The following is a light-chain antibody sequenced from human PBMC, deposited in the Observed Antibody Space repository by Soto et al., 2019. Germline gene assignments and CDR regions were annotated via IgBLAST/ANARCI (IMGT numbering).Light chain of an antibody. CDR3: QQYGYSFWT. J-gene: IGKJ1*01. CDR2: SAS. V-gene: IGKV3-20*01. Sequence: IVWTRSPGTLSLSPGERATLCCRASQSVSSSYLAWYQQKPGQAPRLLIYSASSRATGIPDRFSGSGSGADYTLTISRLEPEDSAMYYCQQYGYSFWTFGQGTKVDIK. CDR1: QSVSSSY.